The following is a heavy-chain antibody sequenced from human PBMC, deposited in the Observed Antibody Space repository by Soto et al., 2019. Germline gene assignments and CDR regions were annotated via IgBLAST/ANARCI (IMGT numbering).Heavy chain of an antibody. CDR2: IKQDGNEK. CDR1: GFTFSDYW. CDR3: ARDGARGTAETYYYYGMDV. J-gene: IGHJ6*02. D-gene: IGHD3-16*01. Sequence: GGSLRLSCAVSGFTFSDYWMSWVRQAPGKGLEWVANIKQDGNEKYYVDSVKGRFTISRDNAKNSLYLQMNSLRAEDTAVYYCARDGARGTAETYYYYGMDVWGQGTTVTVSS. V-gene: IGHV3-7*01.